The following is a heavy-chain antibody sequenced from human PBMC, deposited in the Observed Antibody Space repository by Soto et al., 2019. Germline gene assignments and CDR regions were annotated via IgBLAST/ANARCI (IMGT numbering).Heavy chain of an antibody. CDR2: IYYSVST. D-gene: IGHD7-27*01. V-gene: IGHV4-31*03. Sequence: QVQLQESGPGLVKTSQTLSLTCTVSGGSIRSGGYSWSWIRQHPGKGLEWIGYIYYSVSTYDNPSLKSRVTISVDTSKNAFSLKLSSVTAADTAVYYCARDETGAASDYWGQGTLVTVSS. J-gene: IGHJ4*02. CDR1: GGSIRSGGYS. CDR3: ARDETGAASDY.